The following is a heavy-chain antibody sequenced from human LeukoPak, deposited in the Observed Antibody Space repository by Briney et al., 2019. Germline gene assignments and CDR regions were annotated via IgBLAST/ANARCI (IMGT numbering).Heavy chain of an antibody. J-gene: IGHJ4*02. D-gene: IGHD2-2*01. V-gene: IGHV4-39*07. CDR1: GGSISSSSYY. CDR2: LYYSGST. Sequence: SETLSLTCTVSGGSISSSSYYWGWIRQPPGKGLEWIGSLYYSGSTYYNPSLKSRVTISLDTSKNQFSLKLSSVTAADTAVYYCARWGSCSINSCSLFDRWGQGTLVTVSS. CDR3: ARWGSCSINSCSLFDR.